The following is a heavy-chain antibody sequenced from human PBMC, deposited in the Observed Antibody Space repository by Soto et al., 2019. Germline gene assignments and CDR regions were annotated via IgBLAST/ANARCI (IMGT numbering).Heavy chain of an antibody. CDR3: ARDGRYNWNYGMDV. CDR2: IYYSGST. V-gene: IGHV4-59*01. Sequence: SETLSLTCTVSGGSISSYYWSWIRQPPGKGLEWIGYIYYSGSTNYNPSLKSRVTISVDTSKNQFSLKLSSVTAADTAVYYCARDGRYNWNYGMDVWGQGTTVTVSS. D-gene: IGHD1-1*01. CDR1: GGSISSYY. J-gene: IGHJ6*02.